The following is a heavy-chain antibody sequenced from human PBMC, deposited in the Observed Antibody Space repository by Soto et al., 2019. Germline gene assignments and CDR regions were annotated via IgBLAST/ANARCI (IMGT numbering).Heavy chain of an antibody. CDR2: ISASGGAT. CDR1: GFTFSNYA. CDR3: TRDGTFCGLNCYSYSAY. D-gene: IGHD2-21*01. J-gene: IGHJ4*02. Sequence: GGSLRLSCAASGFTFSNYALTWVRQAPGKGLEWVSTISASGGATFYADSVKGRFTISRDNSESALYLQMNNLRADDTAVYFCTRDGTFCGLNCYSYSAYWVQGTLVTVSS. V-gene: IGHV3-23*01.